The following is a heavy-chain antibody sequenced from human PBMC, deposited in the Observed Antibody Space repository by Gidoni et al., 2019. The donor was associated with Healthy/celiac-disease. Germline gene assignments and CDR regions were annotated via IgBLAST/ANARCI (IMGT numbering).Heavy chain of an antibody. CDR1: GFTFSSYW. D-gene: IGHD3-22*01. CDR3: ARDFLALTYYYDSSEDYFDY. V-gene: IGHV3-7*01. CDR2: IKQDGSEK. J-gene: IGHJ4*02. Sequence: EVQLVESGGGLVQPGGSLRLSCAASGFTFSSYWMSWVRQAPGKGLEWVANIKQDGSEKYYVDSVKGRFTISRNNAKNSLYLQMNSLRAEDTAVYYCARDFLALTYYYDSSEDYFDYWGQGTLVTVSS.